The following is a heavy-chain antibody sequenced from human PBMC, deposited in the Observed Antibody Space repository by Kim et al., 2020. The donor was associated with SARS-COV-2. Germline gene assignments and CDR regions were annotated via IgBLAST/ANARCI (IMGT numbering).Heavy chain of an antibody. J-gene: IGHJ4*02. CDR3: ARGLYGDSGYDY. Sequence: CHAASVKGRFTISRDNDKNSLYLEMTSLRDEDTAVYYCARGLYGDSGYDYWGQGTLVTVSS. D-gene: IGHD4-17*01. V-gene: IGHV3-21*01.